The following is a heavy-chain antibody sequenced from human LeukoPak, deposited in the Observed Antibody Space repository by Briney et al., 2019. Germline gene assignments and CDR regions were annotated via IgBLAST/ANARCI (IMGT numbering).Heavy chain of an antibody. J-gene: IGHJ4*02. V-gene: IGHV3-23*01. D-gene: IGHD1/OR15-1a*01. CDR1: GFSFSNYA. CDR3: AKDFEFKWQQPFDH. Sequence: GGSRRLSCAVFGFSFSNYAMSWVRQFPGKGLEWVSGISGTGGNTYYADSVKGRFTISRDNSKNMLYLQMNTLTAEDTAIYSCAKDFEFKWQQPFDHWGQGTPVTVSS. CDR2: ISGTGGNT.